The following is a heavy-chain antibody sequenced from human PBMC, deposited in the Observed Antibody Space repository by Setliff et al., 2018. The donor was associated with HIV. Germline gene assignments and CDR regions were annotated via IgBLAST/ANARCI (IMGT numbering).Heavy chain of an antibody. Sequence: GASVKVSCKASGYTFTSYYMHWVRQAPGQGLEWMGIINPSGGSTSYAQKFQGRVTVTRDTSTSTVYMELSSLRSEDTAVYYCARVFEGVVRGVYFDYWGQGTLVTVSS. D-gene: IGHD3-10*01. CDR3: ARVFEGVVRGVYFDY. J-gene: IGHJ4*02. V-gene: IGHV1-46*01. CDR2: INPSGGST. CDR1: GYTFTSYY.